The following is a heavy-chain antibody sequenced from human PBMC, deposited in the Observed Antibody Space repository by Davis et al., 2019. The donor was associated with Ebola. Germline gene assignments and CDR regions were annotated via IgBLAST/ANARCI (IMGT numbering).Heavy chain of an antibody. CDR3: ARPPCTSCSMDV. V-gene: IGHV1-18*04. CDR2: MNPYSGNT. Sequence: ASVNVSCKASGYTFTTFAIILVRPAPGQGLEWMGGMNPYSGNTNYAQKLQGRVTVTTDTSTSTAYIELRSLRSDDTAVYYCARPPCTSCSMDVWGQGTTVTVSS. D-gene: IGHD2-2*01. J-gene: IGHJ6*02. CDR1: GYTFTTFA.